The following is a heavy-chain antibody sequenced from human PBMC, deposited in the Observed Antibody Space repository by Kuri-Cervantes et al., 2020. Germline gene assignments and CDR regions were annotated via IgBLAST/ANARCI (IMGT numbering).Heavy chain of an antibody. Sequence: SETLSLTCAVYGGSFSGYYWSWIRQPPGKGLEWIGEINHSGSTNYNPSLKSRVTISVDTSKNQFSLKLSSVTAADTAVYYCARDLRREYDYWGQGTLVTVSS. V-gene: IGHV4-34*01. J-gene: IGHJ4*02. CDR3: ARDLRREYDY. CDR2: INHSGST. CDR1: GGSFSGYY. D-gene: IGHD5-24*01.